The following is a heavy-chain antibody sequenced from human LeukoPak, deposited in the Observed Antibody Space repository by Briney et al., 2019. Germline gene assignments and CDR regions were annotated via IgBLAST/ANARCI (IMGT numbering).Heavy chain of an antibody. V-gene: IGHV1-2*02. Sequence: ASVKVSCKASGYTFTGYYMHWVRQAPGQGLEWMGWINPNSGGTNYAQKFQGRVTMTRDTSISTAYMELSRLRSDDTAVYYCARLIVYYYDSSGYYGWGQGTLVTVSS. CDR1: GYTFTGYY. CDR3: ARLIVYYYDSSGYYG. CDR2: INPNSGGT. J-gene: IGHJ4*02. D-gene: IGHD3-22*01.